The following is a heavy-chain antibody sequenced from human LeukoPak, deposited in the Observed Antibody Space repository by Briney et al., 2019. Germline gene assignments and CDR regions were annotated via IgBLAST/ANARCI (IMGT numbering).Heavy chain of an antibody. V-gene: IGHV3-7*01. J-gene: IGHJ4*02. D-gene: IGHD3-22*01. CDR2: INQDGSEK. Sequence: GGSLRLSCAASGFIFSSYWMSWVRQAPGKGLEWVANINQDGSEKYYVDSVKGRFTISRDNAKNSLYLQMNSLRAEDTAVYYCARKTDSGGQGDYWGPGTLVTVSS. CDR3: ARKTDSGGQGDY. CDR1: GFIFSSYW.